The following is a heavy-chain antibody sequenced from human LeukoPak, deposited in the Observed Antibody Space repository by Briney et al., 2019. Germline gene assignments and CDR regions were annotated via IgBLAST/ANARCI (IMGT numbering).Heavy chain of an antibody. CDR2: IIPIFGTA. CDR1: GYTFTSYY. D-gene: IGHD3-3*01. V-gene: IGHV1-69*13. Sequence: GASVTVSCTASGYTFTSYYMHWVRQAPGQGLEWMGGIIPIFGTANYAQKFQGRVTITADESTSTAYMELSSLRSEDTAVYYCARGEYDFWSGRLRDYNWFDPWGQGTLVTVSS. J-gene: IGHJ5*02. CDR3: ARGEYDFWSGRLRDYNWFDP.